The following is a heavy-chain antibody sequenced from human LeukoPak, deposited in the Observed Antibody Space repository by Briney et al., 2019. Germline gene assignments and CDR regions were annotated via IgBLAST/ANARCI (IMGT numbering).Heavy chain of an antibody. CDR2: IYYSGST. CDR3: ARGSYDSSGYLLSY. CDR1: GGSISSYY. V-gene: IGHV4-59*01. Sequence: SETLSLTCAVSGGSISSYYWSWIRQPPGKGLEWIGYIYYSGSTNYNPSLKSRVTISVDTSENQFSLKLSSVTAADTAVYYCARGSYDSSGYLLSYWGQGTLVTVSS. J-gene: IGHJ4*02. D-gene: IGHD3-22*01.